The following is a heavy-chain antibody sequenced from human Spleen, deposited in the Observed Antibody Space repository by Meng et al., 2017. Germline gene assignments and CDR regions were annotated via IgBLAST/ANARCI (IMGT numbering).Heavy chain of an antibody. CDR2: ISWDGGST. J-gene: IGHJ3*02. CDR3: AKDGLKAAAGTGAFDI. CDR1: GFTFDGYA. V-gene: IGHV3-43D*03. D-gene: IGHD6-13*01. Sequence: GSLRLSCAASGFTFDGYAMHWVRQAPGKGLEWVSLISWDGGSTYYADSVKGRFTISRDNSKNSLYLQMNSLRAEDTALYYCAKDGLKAAAGTGAFDIWGQGTMVTVSS.